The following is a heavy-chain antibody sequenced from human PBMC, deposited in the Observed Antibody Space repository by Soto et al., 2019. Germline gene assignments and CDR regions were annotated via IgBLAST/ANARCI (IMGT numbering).Heavy chain of an antibody. Sequence: EVQLLESGGGLVQPGGSLRLSCAASGFNFRTYAMSWVRQAPGKGLEWVSTISSGDAFTYYADSVKGRFTISRDYSKSTLYLQMNTLRAEDTAVYYCAKDRQDSSFSWGQRTLVTVSS. D-gene: IGHD6-19*01. CDR2: ISSGDAFT. V-gene: IGHV3-23*01. CDR3: AKDRQDSSFS. CDR1: GFNFRTYA. J-gene: IGHJ5*02.